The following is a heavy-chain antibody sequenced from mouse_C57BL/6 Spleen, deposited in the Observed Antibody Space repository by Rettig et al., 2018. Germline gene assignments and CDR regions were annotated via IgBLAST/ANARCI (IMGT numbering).Heavy chain of an antibody. D-gene: IGHD2-2*01. Sequence: EVQLQQSGPELVKPGASVKISCKASGYTFTDYYMNWVKQSHGKSLEWIGDINPNNGGTSYNQKFKGKATLTVDKSSSTAYMELRSLTSEDSAVYYCARGGYEYYAMDYWGQGTSVTVSS. J-gene: IGHJ4*01. CDR1: GYTFTDYY. CDR3: ARGGYEYYAMDY. V-gene: IGHV1-26*01. CDR2: INPNNGGT.